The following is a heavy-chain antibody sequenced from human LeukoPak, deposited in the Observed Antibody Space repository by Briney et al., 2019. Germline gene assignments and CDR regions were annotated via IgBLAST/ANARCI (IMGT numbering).Heavy chain of an antibody. CDR1: GFTFSSYS. D-gene: IGHD5-18*01. CDR3: SAMVMGYYYYGMDV. V-gene: IGHV3-21*01. CDR2: ISSSSYI. Sequence: GGSLRLSCAASGFTFSSYSMNWVRQAPGKGLEWVSSISSSSYIYYADSVKGRFTISRDNAKNSLYLQMNSLRAEDTAVYYCSAMVMGYYYYGMDVWGQGTTVTVSS. J-gene: IGHJ6*02.